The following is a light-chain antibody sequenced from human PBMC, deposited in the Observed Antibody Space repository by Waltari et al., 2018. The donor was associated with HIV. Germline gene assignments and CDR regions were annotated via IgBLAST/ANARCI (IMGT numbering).Light chain of an antibody. J-gene: IGLJ2*01. Sequence: QSALTQPPSASGSPGQSVTISCTGTNSDIGNFDYVAWYQQHPGKPPKLIISEVYKRPSGAPNRFSGSKSGNTASLTVSGLQAEDEADYYCSSYATTNDFYVLFGGGTKLTVL. CDR3: SSYATTNDFYVL. V-gene: IGLV2-8*01. CDR1: NSDIGNFDY. CDR2: EVY.